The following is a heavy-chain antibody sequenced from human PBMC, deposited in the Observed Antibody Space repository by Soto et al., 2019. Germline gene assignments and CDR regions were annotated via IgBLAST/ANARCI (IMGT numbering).Heavy chain of an antibody. D-gene: IGHD3-9*01. V-gene: IGHV3-23*01. Sequence: GGSLRLSCAASGFTFSSYAMSWVRQAPGKGLEWVSAISGSGGSTYYADSVKGRFTISRDNSKNTLYLQMNSLRAEDTAVYYCAKDLSGYDILTGPFDYWGQGTLVTVSS. J-gene: IGHJ4*02. CDR2: ISGSGGST. CDR3: AKDLSGYDILTGPFDY. CDR1: GFTFSSYA.